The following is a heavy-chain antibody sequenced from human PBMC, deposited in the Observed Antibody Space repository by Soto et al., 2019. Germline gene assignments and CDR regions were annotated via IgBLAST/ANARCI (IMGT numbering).Heavy chain of an antibody. CDR2: IYYSGST. CDR1: CGSIISSSYY. Sequence: SETLSLTCTFSCGSIISSSYYWGWIRQPPGKGLEWIGSIYYSGSTYYNPSLKSRVTISVDTSKNQFSLKLSSVTAADTAVYYCARHPYYDSSGPDYWGQGTLVTVSS. CDR3: ARHPYYDSSGPDY. D-gene: IGHD3-22*01. J-gene: IGHJ4*02. V-gene: IGHV4-39*01.